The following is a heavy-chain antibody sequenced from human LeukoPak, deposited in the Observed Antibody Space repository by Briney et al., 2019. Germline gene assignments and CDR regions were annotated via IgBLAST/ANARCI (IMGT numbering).Heavy chain of an antibody. D-gene: IGHD6-19*01. J-gene: IGHJ3*02. CDR3: ARPFAVAAFGHAFDI. Sequence: PGGSLRLSCAASGFTFSSYSMNWVRQAPGKGLEWVSSISSSSSYIYYADSVKGRFTISRDNAKNSLYLQMNSLRAEDTAVYYCARPFAVAAFGHAFDIWGQGTMVTVSS. CDR2: ISSSSSYI. V-gene: IGHV3-21*01. CDR1: GFTFSSYS.